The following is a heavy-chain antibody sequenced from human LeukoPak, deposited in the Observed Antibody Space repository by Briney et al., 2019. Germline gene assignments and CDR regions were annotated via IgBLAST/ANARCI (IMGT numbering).Heavy chain of an antibody. CDR2: IKSKTDGGTT. CDR1: GFTFSSYE. Sequence: GGSLRLSCAASGFTFSSYEMNWVRQAPGKGLEWVGRIKSKTDGGTTDYAAPVKGRFTISRDDSKNTLYLQMNSLKTEDTAVYYCTTEVGATTGSDYWGQGTLVTVSS. J-gene: IGHJ4*02. D-gene: IGHD1-26*01. CDR3: TTEVGATTGSDY. V-gene: IGHV3-15*01.